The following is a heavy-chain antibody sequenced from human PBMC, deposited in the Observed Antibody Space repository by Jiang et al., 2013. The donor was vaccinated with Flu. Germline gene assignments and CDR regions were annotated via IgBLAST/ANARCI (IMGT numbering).Heavy chain of an antibody. Sequence: GISWNSGSIGYADSVKGRFTISRDNAKNSLYLQMNSLRAEDTALYYCAKVVGATTRDAFDIWGQGTMVTVSS. V-gene: IGHV3-9*01. CDR2: ISWNSGSI. CDR3: AKVVGATTRDAFDI. J-gene: IGHJ3*02. D-gene: IGHD1-26*01.